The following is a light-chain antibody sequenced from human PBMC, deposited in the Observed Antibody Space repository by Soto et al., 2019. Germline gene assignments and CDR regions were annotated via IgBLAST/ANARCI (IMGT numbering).Light chain of an antibody. CDR3: PSYVGSQSVV. CDR2: GNS. Sequence: QSVLTQPPSVSGAPGQRVTISCTGSSSNIGAGYDVHWYQQLPGTAPKLLIYGNSNRPSGVPDRFSGSKSGTSASLAITGLQAEDEADYYCPSYVGSQSVVFGGGTKLTVL. J-gene: IGLJ2*01. V-gene: IGLV1-40*01. CDR1: SSNIGAGYD.